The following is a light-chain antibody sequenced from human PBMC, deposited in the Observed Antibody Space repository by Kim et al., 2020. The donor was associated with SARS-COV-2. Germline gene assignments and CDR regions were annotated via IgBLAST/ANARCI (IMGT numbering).Light chain of an antibody. V-gene: IGKV3-20*01. CDR1: QSLPSSY. CDR2: GTS. CDR3: HQYEDSPRT. Sequence: EIVLTQSPGTLSLSPGESATLSCRSRQSLPSSYLAWYQQKPGQAPRVIIYGTSSRATGIPDRFSGTRSGTDFTLTISRLESEDFGIYYCHQYEDSPRTFGQGTKVDIK. J-gene: IGKJ1*01.